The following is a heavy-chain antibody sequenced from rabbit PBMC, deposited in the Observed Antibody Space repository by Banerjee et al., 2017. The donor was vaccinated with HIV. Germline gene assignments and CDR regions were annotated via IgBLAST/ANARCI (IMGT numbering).Heavy chain of an antibody. J-gene: IGHJ6*01. V-gene: IGHV1S40*01. CDR3: ARYGVGYKHL. CDR2: IYVGSSGST. Sequence: QSLEESGGDLVKPGASLTLTCTASGFSFSSSYYMCWVRQAPGKGLEWIGCIYVGSSGSTYYASWAKGRFTISKTSSTTVTLQMTSLTAADTATYFCARYGVGYKHLWGQGTLVTVS. CDR1: GFSFSSSYY. D-gene: IGHD7-1*01.